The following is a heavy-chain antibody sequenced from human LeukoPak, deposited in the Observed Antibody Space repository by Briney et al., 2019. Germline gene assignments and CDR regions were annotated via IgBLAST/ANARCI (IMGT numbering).Heavy chain of an antibody. CDR1: GYTFTGYY. CDR2: INPNSGGT. CDR3: ARDLVLGGYCSGGSCYRYWFDP. J-gene: IGHJ5*02. D-gene: IGHD2-15*01. Sequence: GASVKVSCKASGYTFTGYYMHWVRQAPGQGLEWMGWINPNSGGTNYAQKFQGRVTMTRDTSISTAYMELSRLRSDDTAVYYCARDLVLGGYCSGGSCYRYWFDPWGPGTLVTVSS. V-gene: IGHV1-2*02.